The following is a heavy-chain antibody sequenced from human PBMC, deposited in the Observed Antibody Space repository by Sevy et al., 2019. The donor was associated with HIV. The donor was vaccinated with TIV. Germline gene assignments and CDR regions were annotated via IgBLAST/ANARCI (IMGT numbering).Heavy chain of an antibody. Sequence: GGSLRLSCAASGFTFSSYAMHWVRQAPGKGLEWVAVISYDGSNKYYADSVKGRFTISRDNSKNTLYLQMNSLRAEDTAVYYCAREGYDFWSSDWKDAFDIWGQGTMVTVSS. CDR2: ISYDGSNK. D-gene: IGHD3-3*01. J-gene: IGHJ3*02. CDR3: AREGYDFWSSDWKDAFDI. CDR1: GFTFSSYA. V-gene: IGHV3-30-3*01.